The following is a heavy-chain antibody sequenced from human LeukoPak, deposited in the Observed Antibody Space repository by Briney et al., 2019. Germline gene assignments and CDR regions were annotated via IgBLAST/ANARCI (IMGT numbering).Heavy chain of an antibody. CDR1: GGTFSSYA. D-gene: IGHD1-26*01. CDR3: ARELVGAKDY. Sequence: SVKVSCKASGGTFSSYAISWVRQAPGQGLEWMGGIIPIFGTANYAQKFQGRVTITADESTSTAYMELGSLRSKDTAVYYCARELVGAKDYWGQGTLVTVSS. CDR2: IIPIFGTA. V-gene: IGHV1-69*01. J-gene: IGHJ4*02.